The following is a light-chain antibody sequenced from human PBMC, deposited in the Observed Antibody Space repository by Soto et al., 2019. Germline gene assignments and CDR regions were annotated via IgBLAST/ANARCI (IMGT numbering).Light chain of an antibody. CDR2: EGT. CDR1: SSDVGSYNL. V-gene: IGLV2-23*01. Sequence: QSVLTQPPSVSGSPGQSITIPCTGTSSDVGSYNLVSWFQQHPGKVPKLLIYEGTKRPSGLSDRFSGSKCGTTASLTISGLQAEDEANYYCYSYAGENLYVFGTGTKVTVL. J-gene: IGLJ1*01. CDR3: YSYAGENLYV.